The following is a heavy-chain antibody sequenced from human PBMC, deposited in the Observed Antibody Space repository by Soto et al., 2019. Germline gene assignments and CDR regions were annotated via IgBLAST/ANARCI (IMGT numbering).Heavy chain of an antibody. J-gene: IGHJ5*02. V-gene: IGHV4-30-2*01. CDR1: GGSISSGGYS. CDR3: ARAQFGSYVGILDP. CDR2: IYHSGST. D-gene: IGHD3-10*01. Sequence: KPSETLSLTCAVSGGSISSGGYSWSWIRQPPGKGLEWIGYIYHSGSTYYNPSLKSRVTISVDRSKNQFSLKLSSVTAADTAVYYCARAQFGSYVGILDPWGQGTLVTVSS.